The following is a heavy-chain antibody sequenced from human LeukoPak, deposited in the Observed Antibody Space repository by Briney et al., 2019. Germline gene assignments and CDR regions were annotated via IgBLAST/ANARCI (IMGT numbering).Heavy chain of an antibody. CDR2: FAPEHGET. J-gene: IGHJ5*02. D-gene: IGHD3-10*01. Sequence: ASVTVSFKGSGDRLSEVSVYWVGQAPGKGGEGMGGFAPEHGETIYPQKFQGLVTMTEDTSTDTAYMELSTLRFDDTAVYYCAVEISNSSTYYQTVRWLDIWGQGILVTVSS. CDR3: AVEISNSSTYYQTVRWLDI. V-gene: IGHV1-24*01. CDR1: GDRLSEVS.